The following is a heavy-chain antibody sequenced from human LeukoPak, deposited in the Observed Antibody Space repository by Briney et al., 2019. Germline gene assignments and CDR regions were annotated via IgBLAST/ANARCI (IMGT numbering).Heavy chain of an antibody. J-gene: IGHJ6*02. D-gene: IGHD2-2*01. CDR2: ISSSGSTI. CDR1: GFTFSSYE. V-gene: IGHV3-48*03. Sequence: PGGSLRLSCAASGFTFSSYEMNWVRQAPGKGLEWVSYISSSGSTIYYADSAKGRFTISRDNAKNSLYLQMNSLRAEDTAVYYCARGAAAMMGYYYYGMDVWGQGTTVTVSS. CDR3: ARGAAAMMGYYYYGMDV.